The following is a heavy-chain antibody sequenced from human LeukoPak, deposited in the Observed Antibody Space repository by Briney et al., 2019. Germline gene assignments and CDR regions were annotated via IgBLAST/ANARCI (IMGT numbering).Heavy chain of an antibody. Sequence: PSETLSLTCTVSGGPISGYYWSWIRQPAGKGLEWIGRIVSSGTTNYNPSLKSRVTMSVDTSKNHFSLKLSSVTAADTAVYYCAKYIFGSDYFEYWGQGTLVTISS. V-gene: IGHV4-4*07. CDR3: AKYIFGSDYFEY. D-gene: IGHD5-18*01. CDR1: GGPISGYY. J-gene: IGHJ4*02. CDR2: IVSSGTT.